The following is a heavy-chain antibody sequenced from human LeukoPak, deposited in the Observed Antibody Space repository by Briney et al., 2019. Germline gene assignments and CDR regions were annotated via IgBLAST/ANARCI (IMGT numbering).Heavy chain of an antibody. Sequence: PSQTLSLTCTVSGGSISSSSYYWGWIRQPPGKGLEWIGYIYYSGSTNYNPSLKSRVTISVDTSKNQFSLKLSSVTAADTAVYYCARVPRTRVRYYYYYMDVWGKGTTVTISS. J-gene: IGHJ6*03. CDR2: IYYSGST. CDR3: ARVPRTRVRYYYYYMDV. CDR1: GGSISSSSYY. V-gene: IGHV4-61*05.